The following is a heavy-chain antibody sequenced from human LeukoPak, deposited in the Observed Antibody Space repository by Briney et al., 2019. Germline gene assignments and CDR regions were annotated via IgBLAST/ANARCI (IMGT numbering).Heavy chain of an antibody. CDR1: GFTFSSYA. CDR3: ARDLVPGDAFDI. Sequence: GGSLRLSCAASGFTFSSYAMHWVRQAPGKGLEWVAVISYDGSNKYYADSVKGRFTISRDNPKNTLYLQMNSLRAEDTAVYYCARDLVPGDAFDIWGQGTMVTVSS. V-gene: IGHV3-30-3*01. J-gene: IGHJ3*02. CDR2: ISYDGSNK. D-gene: IGHD2-2*01.